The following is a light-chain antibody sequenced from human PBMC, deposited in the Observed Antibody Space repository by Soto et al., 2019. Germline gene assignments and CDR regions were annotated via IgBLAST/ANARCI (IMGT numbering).Light chain of an antibody. CDR1: SSNVGKNA. Sequence: QSVLTQPPSVSEAPRQRVTISCSGSSSNVGKNAVNWYQQFPGKAPKLLIYYDDLLSSGVSDRFSASKSGTSASLAISGLQSEDEADYYCAAWDGSLNVLLFGGGTKVTVL. CDR2: YDD. J-gene: IGLJ2*01. CDR3: AAWDGSLNVLL. V-gene: IGLV1-36*01.